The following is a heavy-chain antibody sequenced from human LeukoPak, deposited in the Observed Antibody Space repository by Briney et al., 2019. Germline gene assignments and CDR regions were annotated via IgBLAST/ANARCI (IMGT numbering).Heavy chain of an antibody. D-gene: IGHD5-18*01. CDR3: ARDWSGYSYGHFDY. J-gene: IGHJ4*02. CDR2: ISAYNGNT. Sequence: ASVKVSCKASGYTFTSYGISWVRQAPGQGGEWMGWISAYNGNTNYAQKLQGRGTITTDTSTSTAYIELRSLRSDDTAVYYCARDWSGYSYGHFDYWGQGTLVPVS. V-gene: IGHV1-18*01. CDR1: GYTFTSYG.